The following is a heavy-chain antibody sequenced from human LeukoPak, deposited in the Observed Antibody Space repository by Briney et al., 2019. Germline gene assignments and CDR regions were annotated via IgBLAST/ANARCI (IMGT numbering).Heavy chain of an antibody. CDR3: ARDFSSSWYRLNWFDP. J-gene: IGHJ5*02. CDR2: ISYDGSNK. D-gene: IGHD6-13*01. V-gene: IGHV3-30-3*01. Sequence: PGGSLRLSCAASGFTFSSYAMHWVRQAPGKGLEWVAVISYDGSNKYYADSVKGRFTISRDNAKNSLYLQMNSLRAEDTAVYYCARDFSSSWYRLNWFDPWGQGTLVTVSS. CDR1: GFTFSSYA.